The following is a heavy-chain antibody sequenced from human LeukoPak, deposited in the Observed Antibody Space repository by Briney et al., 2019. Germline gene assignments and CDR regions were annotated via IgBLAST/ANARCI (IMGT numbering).Heavy chain of an antibody. V-gene: IGHV3-15*01. Sequence: GGSLRLSCAASGFTFSSAWMSWVRQAPGKGLEWVGRIKSKTDGGSTDYAAPVKGRSTISRDDSKNTLYLQMNSMKTEDTAVYYCTAWFGELRDWGQGTLVTVSS. CDR1: GFTFSSAW. CDR2: IKSKTDGGST. CDR3: TAWFGELRD. J-gene: IGHJ4*02. D-gene: IGHD3-10*01.